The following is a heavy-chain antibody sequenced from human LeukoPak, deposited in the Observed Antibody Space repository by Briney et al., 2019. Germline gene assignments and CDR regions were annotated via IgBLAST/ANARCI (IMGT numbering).Heavy chain of an antibody. CDR1: GFTFSSYA. V-gene: IGHV3-30-3*01. CDR3: ARGVVGATRLFDY. Sequence: PWGVLRLSCAASGFTFSSYAMHWVRQAPGKGLEWVAVISYDGSNKYYADSVKGRFTISRDNSKNTLYLQMNSLRAEDTAVYYCARGVVGATRLFDYWGQGTLVTVSS. J-gene: IGHJ4*02. CDR2: ISYDGSNK. D-gene: IGHD1-26*01.